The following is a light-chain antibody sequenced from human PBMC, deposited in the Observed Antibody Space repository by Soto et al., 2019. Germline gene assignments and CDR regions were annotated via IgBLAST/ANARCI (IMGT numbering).Light chain of an antibody. CDR2: STT. Sequence: QAVATQEPSLTVSPGGTVTLTYASSTGPVTSGFYPHWVQQKPGQAPRTLIYSTTNTHSWTPARFSGSLLAGKAALTLSGVQPEDEADYYCLLYYDGSEVLGAGTKVTVL. CDR3: LLYYDGSEV. CDR1: TGPVTSGFY. V-gene: IGLV7-43*01. J-gene: IGLJ1*01.